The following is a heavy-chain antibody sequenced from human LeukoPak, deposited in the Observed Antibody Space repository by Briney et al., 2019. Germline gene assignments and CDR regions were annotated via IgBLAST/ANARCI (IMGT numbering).Heavy chain of an antibody. D-gene: IGHD2-21*02. J-gene: IGHJ5*02. CDR3: ARDSCGGDCYYNWFDP. Sequence: ASVKVSCKASGYTFTSYGISWVRQAPGQGLEWMGWISAYNGNTNYAQKFQGRVTITADESTSTAYMELSSLRSEDTAVYYCARDSCGGDCYYNWFDPWGQGTLVTVSS. CDR1: GYTFTSYG. CDR2: ISAYNGNT. V-gene: IGHV1-18*01.